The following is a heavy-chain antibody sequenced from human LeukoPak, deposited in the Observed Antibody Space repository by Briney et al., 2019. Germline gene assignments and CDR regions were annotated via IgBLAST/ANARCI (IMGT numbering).Heavy chain of an antibody. CDR2: IFQRGYS. V-gene: IGHV4-38-2*01. Sequence: SETLSLTCAVSGYSISSGYYWGWIRQPPGKGLQSIVSIFQRGYSYYNPSLKSRVTISVDTSRNQFSLKLSSVTAADTAVYYCAGDKETTGNGRPNWFDPWGQGTLVTVSS. D-gene: IGHD1-1*01. J-gene: IGHJ5*02. CDR1: GYSISSGYY. CDR3: AGDKETTGNGRPNWFDP.